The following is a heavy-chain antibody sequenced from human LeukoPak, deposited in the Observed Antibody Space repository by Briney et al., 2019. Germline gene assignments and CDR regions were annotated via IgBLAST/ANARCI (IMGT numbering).Heavy chain of an antibody. CDR3: ATAPYCSNTSCYHYFDY. Sequence: GASVKVSCKVSGYTLTELSMHWVRQAPGKGLEWMGGFDPEDGETIYAQKFQGRVTMTEDTSTDTAYMELSSLRSEDTAVYYCATAPYCSNTSCYHYFDYWGQGTLVTVSS. D-gene: IGHD2-2*01. V-gene: IGHV1-24*01. CDR2: FDPEDGET. J-gene: IGHJ4*02. CDR1: GYTLTELS.